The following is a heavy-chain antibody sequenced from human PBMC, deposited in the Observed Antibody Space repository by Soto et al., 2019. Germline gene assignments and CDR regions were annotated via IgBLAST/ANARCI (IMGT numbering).Heavy chain of an antibody. CDR2: ISAYNGNT. CDR3: ARDSYCSGGSCYSGLHAFDI. Sequence: ASVKVSCKASGYTFTSYGFSWVRQAPGQGLEWMGWISAYNGNTNYAQKLQGRVTMTTDTSTSTAYMELRSLRSDDTAVYYCARDSYCSGGSCYSGLHAFDIWGQGTMVTASS. V-gene: IGHV1-18*01. CDR1: GYTFTSYG. D-gene: IGHD2-15*01. J-gene: IGHJ3*02.